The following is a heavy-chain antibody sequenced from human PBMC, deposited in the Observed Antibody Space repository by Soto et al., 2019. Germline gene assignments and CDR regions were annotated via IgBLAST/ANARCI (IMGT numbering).Heavy chain of an antibody. V-gene: IGHV3-23*01. CDR1: GFIFSDHA. J-gene: IGHJ5*02. Sequence: EVQLLESGGGLVQPGGSLRLSCEASGFIFSDHAMSWVRQAPGKGLEWVSAISGNGIATYYADSVKGRFTISRDNSKNTLYLQMNRLRADDTAVYYCAREAISMVRGTNNGFDPWGQGTLVTVSS. CDR2: ISGNGIAT. CDR3: AREAISMVRGTNNGFDP. D-gene: IGHD3-10*01.